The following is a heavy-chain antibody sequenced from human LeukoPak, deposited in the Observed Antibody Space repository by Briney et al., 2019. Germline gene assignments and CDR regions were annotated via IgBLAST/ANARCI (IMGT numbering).Heavy chain of an antibody. CDR3: ARPSTGVAIDY. J-gene: IGHJ4*02. Sequence: SVKVSCKASGGTFSSYAISWVRQAPGQWLEWMGGIIPIFGTANYAQKFQGRVTITTDESTSTAYMELSGLRSEDTAVYYCARPSTGVAIDYWGQGTLVTVSS. D-gene: IGHD3-3*01. V-gene: IGHV1-69*05. CDR2: IIPIFGTA. CDR1: GGTFSSYA.